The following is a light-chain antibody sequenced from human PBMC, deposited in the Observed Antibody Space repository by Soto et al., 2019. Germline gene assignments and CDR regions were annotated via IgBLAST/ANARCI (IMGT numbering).Light chain of an antibody. V-gene: IGKV2-28*01. J-gene: IGKJ1*01. CDR1: QSLLHSYGFHY. Sequence: DIVMTQSPLSLPVTPGEPASISCRSRQSLLHSYGFHYLDWYLQTKGQSPQLLIYLGSNRASGVPDRFSATQSGTTFTLKISSVEAEDVWVYYCMQALQNPWTFGQGTKVDIK. CDR3: MQALQNPWT. CDR2: LGS.